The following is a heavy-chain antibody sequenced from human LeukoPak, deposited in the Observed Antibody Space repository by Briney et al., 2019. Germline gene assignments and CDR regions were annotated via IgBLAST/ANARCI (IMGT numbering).Heavy chain of an antibody. CDR3: AKDLPSYYDSSGYPALYWYFDL. D-gene: IGHD3-22*01. Sequence: GGSLRLSCAASGFTFDDYGMSWVRQAPGKGLEWVSGINWNGGSTGYADSVKGRFTISRDNSKNTLYLQMNSLRAEDTAVYYCAKDLPSYYDSSGYPALYWYFDLWGRGTLVTVSS. V-gene: IGHV3-20*04. J-gene: IGHJ2*01. CDR1: GFTFDDYG. CDR2: INWNGGST.